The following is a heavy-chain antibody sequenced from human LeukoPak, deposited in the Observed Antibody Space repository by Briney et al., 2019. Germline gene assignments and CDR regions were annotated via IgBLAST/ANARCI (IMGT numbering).Heavy chain of an antibody. CDR3: ARDLCSTTSCHGWFDP. CDR1: GYTLINYG. CDR2: IRPYNGDT. D-gene: IGHD2-2*01. Sequence: ASVKVSCKASGYTLINYGINWVRQAPGQGLEWVGWIRPYNGDTNYAQKFQDRVTISTDASASTSYMELRSLRSDDTAVYYCARDLCSTTSCHGWFDPWGQGTLVTVSS. V-gene: IGHV1-18*01. J-gene: IGHJ5*02.